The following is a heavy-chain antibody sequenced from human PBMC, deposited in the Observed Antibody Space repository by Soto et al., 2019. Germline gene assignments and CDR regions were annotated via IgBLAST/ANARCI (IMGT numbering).Heavy chain of an antibody. J-gene: IGHJ5*02. CDR3: ARAAGNCSGGSCYIEPRFDP. CDR2: IIPIFGTA. D-gene: IGHD2-15*01. V-gene: IGHV1-69*13. Sequence: EASVKVSCKASGGTFSSYAISWVRQAPGQGLEWMGGIIPIFGTANYAQKFQGRVTITADESTSTAYMELSSLRSEDTAVYYCARAAGNCSGGSCYIEPRFDPWGQGTLVTVSS. CDR1: GGTFSSYA.